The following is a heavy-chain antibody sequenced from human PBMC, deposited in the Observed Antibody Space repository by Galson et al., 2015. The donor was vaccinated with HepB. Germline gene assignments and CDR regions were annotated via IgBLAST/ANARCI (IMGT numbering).Heavy chain of an antibody. CDR3: ARDATFTSSWYNDY. CDR1: GFMFGSYN. V-gene: IGHV3-48*01. Sequence: LRLSCAASGFMFGSYNMNWVRQAPGKGLEWLSYITASSSTIYYAASVKGRFSVSRDNARNSLYQQMDSLKVEDTAVYYCARDATFTSSWYNDYWGQGTLLTVSS. J-gene: IGHJ4*02. D-gene: IGHD6-13*01. CDR2: ITASSSTI.